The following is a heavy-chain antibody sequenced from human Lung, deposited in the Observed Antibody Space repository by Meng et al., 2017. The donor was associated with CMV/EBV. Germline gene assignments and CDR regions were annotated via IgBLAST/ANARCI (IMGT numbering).Heavy chain of an antibody. CDR1: GYTLTNYY. J-gene: IGHJ4*02. CDR2: INPSDNTT. D-gene: IGHD6-13*01. CDR3: ARDLGYSSSWYFQYYFDC. V-gene: IGHV1-46*01. Sequence: ASAKVSXKASGYTLTNYYIHWVRQAPGQGLEWMGIINPSDNTTIYAQKFQGRVTMTRDASTSTVYMELSSLRSDDTALYYCARDLGYSSSWYFQYYFDCWGQGNXVNGCS.